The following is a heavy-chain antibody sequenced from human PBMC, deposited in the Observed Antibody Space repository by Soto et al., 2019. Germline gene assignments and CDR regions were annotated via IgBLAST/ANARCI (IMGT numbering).Heavy chain of an antibody. Sequence: QLQLQESGPGLVKPSETLSLTCTVSGGSISSSSYYWGWIRQPPGKGLEWIGSIYYSGSTYYNPAPKRRVTISVATSKNQFSLKLSSVTAADTAVYYCASLPGVGCSGGSCSIEYYYYYMDVWGKGTTVTVSS. CDR3: ASLPGVGCSGGSCSIEYYYYYMDV. D-gene: IGHD2-15*01. CDR1: GGSISSSSYY. J-gene: IGHJ6*03. CDR2: IYYSGST. V-gene: IGHV4-39*01.